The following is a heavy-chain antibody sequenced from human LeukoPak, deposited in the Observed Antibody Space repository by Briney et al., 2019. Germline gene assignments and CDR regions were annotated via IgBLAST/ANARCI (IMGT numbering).Heavy chain of an antibody. J-gene: IGHJ6*04. CDR1: GGTFSSYA. Sequence: EASAKVSCKASGGTFSSYAISWVRQAPGQGLEWMGGIIPIFGTANYAQKFQGRVTITADESTSTAYMELSSLRSEDTAVYYCAREPGGETTDLWYYYYGMDVWGKGTTVTVSS. CDR2: IIPIFGTA. D-gene: IGHD1-1*01. V-gene: IGHV1-69*01. CDR3: AREPGGETTDLWYYYYGMDV.